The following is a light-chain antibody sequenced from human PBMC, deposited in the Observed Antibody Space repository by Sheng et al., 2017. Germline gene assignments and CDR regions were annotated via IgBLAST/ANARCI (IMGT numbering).Light chain of an antibody. Sequence: QSVLTQPPSVSGAPGQRVTISCTGRNSNIGAGYDVHWYQQLPGTAPKLLIYGNSNRPSGVPDRFSGSKSGTSASLAITGLQAEDEADYYCQSYDSSLSGVFGGGTKLTVL. V-gene: IGLV1-40*01. CDR1: NSNIGAGYD. CDR2: GNS. CDR3: QSYDSSLSGV. J-gene: IGLJ2*01.